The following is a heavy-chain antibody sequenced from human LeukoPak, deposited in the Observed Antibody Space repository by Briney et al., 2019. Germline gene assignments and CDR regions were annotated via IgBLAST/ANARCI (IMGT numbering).Heavy chain of an antibody. J-gene: IGHJ4*02. D-gene: IGHD3-22*01. V-gene: IGHV3-15*01. Sequence: GGSLRLSCAASGFTFSNAWMSWVRQAPGKGLEWVGRIKSKTDGGTTDYAAPVKVRFTISRDDSKNTLYLQMNSLKTEDTAVYYCTTDYYYDSSGYYQTTYYFDYWGQGTLVTVSS. CDR2: IKSKTDGGTT. CDR1: GFTFSNAW. CDR3: TTDYYYDSSGYYQTTYYFDY.